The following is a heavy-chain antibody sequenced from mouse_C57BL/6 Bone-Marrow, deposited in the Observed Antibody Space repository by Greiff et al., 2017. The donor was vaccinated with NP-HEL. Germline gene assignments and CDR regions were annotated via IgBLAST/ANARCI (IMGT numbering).Heavy chain of an antibody. CDR3: ARATMVRYYYAMDY. CDR1: GFSLTSYA. D-gene: IGHD2-1*01. Sequence: QVQLKESGPGLVAPSQSLSITCTVSGFSLTSYAISWVRQPPGKGLEWLGVIWTGGGTNYNSALKSRMSISKDNSKSPVFLKMNSLQTDDTARYYCARATMVRYYYAMDYWGQGTSVTVSS. V-gene: IGHV2-9-1*01. CDR2: IWTGGGT. J-gene: IGHJ4*01.